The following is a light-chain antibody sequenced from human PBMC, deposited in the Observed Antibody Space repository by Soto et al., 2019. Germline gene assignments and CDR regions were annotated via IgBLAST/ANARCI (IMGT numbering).Light chain of an antibody. V-gene: IGLV2-14*01. J-gene: IGLJ3*02. CDR1: NRDVGSYNL. Sequence: QSVLTQPASVSGSPGQSITIACTGTNRDVGSYNLVSWYQQRPGEAPKLIISEVRNRPSGISYRFTGSKSGNTASLTISGLQAEDEADYYCATWDDSLDDGVFGGGTKVTVL. CDR3: ATWDDSLDDGV. CDR2: EVR.